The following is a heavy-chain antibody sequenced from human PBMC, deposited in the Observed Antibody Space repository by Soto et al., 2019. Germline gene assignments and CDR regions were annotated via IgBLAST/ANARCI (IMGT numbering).Heavy chain of an antibody. D-gene: IGHD2-8*02. J-gene: IGHJ6*02. V-gene: IGHV3-9*01. CDR2: ISWNSGTI. Sequence: EVQVVESGGGLVQPGRSLRLSCAASGFSFDDYAMHWVRQAPGKGLEWVSGISWNSGTIGYADSVKGRFTISRDNAKNSLYLQMNSLRAEDTDLCDCAKSTGGTANGMGVWGQGTTVTVSS. CDR1: GFSFDDYA. CDR3: AKSTGGTANGMGV.